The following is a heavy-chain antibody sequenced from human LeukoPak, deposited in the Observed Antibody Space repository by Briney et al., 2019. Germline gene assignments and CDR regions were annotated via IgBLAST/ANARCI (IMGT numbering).Heavy chain of an antibody. CDR1: GFTFDDYA. CDR3: AKDRAPIVAAGRLFDY. Sequence: GGSLRLSCAASGFTFDDYAMHWVRQAPGKGLEWVSGISWNSGSIGYADSVKGRFTISRDNAKNSLYLQMNSLRAEDTALYYCAKDRAPIVAAGRLFDYWGQGTLVTVSS. CDR2: ISWNSGSI. D-gene: IGHD6-13*01. J-gene: IGHJ4*02. V-gene: IGHV3-9*01.